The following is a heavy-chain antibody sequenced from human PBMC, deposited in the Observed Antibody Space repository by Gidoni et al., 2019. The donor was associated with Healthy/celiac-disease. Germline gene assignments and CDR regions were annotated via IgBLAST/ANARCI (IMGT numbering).Heavy chain of an antibody. J-gene: IGHJ3*02. Sequence: QVQLVESVGGVVQPGRSLRLSCAASGFTFSSYAMHWVRQAPGKGLEWVAVISYDGSNKYYADSVKGRFTISRDNSKNTLYLQMNSLRAEDTAVYYCASNIVVVPAAMYAFDIWGQGTMVTVSS. CDR3: ASNIVVVPAAMYAFDI. V-gene: IGHV3-30*01. CDR1: GFTFSSYA. D-gene: IGHD2-2*01. CDR2: ISYDGSNK.